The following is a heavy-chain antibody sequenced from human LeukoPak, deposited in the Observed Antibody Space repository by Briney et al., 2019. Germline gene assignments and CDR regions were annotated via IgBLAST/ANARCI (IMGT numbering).Heavy chain of an antibody. Sequence: WVTLTLTCTVSGRPISSYYWRWIRQPPGKGLEWIGYIYYSGSTIYNPSLKSRVTMSVDTYKNQFSLKLSSVTAADTAVYYCARDKGYSSSWPKIAVAGRTESPHAFDIWGQGTMVTVSS. V-gene: IGHV4-59*12. J-gene: IGHJ3*02. CDR1: GRPISSYY. CDR2: IYYSGST. D-gene: IGHD6-13*01. CDR3: ARDKGYSSSWPKIAVAGRTESPHAFDI.